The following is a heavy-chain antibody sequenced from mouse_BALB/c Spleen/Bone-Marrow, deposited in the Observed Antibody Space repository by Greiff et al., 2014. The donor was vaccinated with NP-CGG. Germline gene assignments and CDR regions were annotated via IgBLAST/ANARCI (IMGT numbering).Heavy chain of an antibody. V-gene: IGHV14-3*02. CDR2: IDPANGST. CDR1: GFNIKDTY. J-gene: IGHJ1*01. CDR3: ASYRYAWYFDV. D-gene: IGHD2-14*01. Sequence: EVQLQQSGAELVKPGASVKLSCTASGFNIKDTYMHWVKQRPEQDLEWIGRIDPANGSTKYDPKFQGKATITADTSSNTAYLQLSSLTSEDTAVYYCASYRYAWYFDVWGAGTTVTVSS.